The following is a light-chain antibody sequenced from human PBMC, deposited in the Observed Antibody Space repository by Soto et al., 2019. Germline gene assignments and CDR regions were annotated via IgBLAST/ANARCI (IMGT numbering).Light chain of an antibody. Sequence: EFVLTQSPCSLSVSPAERATLSCRASQTVRNNYLAWCQQKPGQAPRLLIYGASRRATGIPDRFSGSASGTDFTLTISRLEPEDFAVYFCQQYSVLPMTFGQGTRLEIK. CDR2: GAS. V-gene: IGKV3-20*01. CDR3: QQYSVLPMT. CDR1: QTVRNNY. J-gene: IGKJ5*01.